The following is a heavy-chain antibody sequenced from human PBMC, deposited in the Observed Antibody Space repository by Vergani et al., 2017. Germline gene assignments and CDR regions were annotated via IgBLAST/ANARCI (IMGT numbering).Heavy chain of an antibody. D-gene: IGHD2-2*03. V-gene: IGHV1-18*01. Sequence: QVQLVQSGAEVKKPGASVKVSCKASGYTFTSYGISWVRQAPGQGLEWMGWISAYNGNTNYAQKLQGRVTMTTDTSTSTAYMELRSLRSDDTAVYYCARVAGYCSSTSCYGRGSWFDPWGQGTLVTVSS. J-gene: IGHJ5*02. CDR1: GYTFTSYG. CDR2: ISAYNGNT. CDR3: ARVAGYCSSTSCYGRGSWFDP.